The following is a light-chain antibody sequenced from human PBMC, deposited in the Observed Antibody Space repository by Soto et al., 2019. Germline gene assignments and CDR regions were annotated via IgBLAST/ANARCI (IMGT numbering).Light chain of an antibody. CDR3: QQYNNYCT. Sequence: DIHMTQSPSTLSASVGDRVTITCRASQSISNWLAWYQQKPGKAPKLLIFDASTLESGVPSRFSGSGSGTEFTLTISGRQTDDLATYYCQQYNNYCTFGQGTKLEIQ. J-gene: IGKJ2*01. CDR1: QSISNW. V-gene: IGKV1-5*01. CDR2: DAS.